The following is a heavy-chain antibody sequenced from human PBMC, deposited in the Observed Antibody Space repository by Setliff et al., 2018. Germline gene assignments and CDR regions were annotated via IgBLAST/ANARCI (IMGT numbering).Heavy chain of an antibody. CDR3: ARDTYGDYHRFDY. CDR1: GGSISSGSYY. D-gene: IGHD4-17*01. V-gene: IGHV4-61*09. J-gene: IGHJ4*02. Sequence: SETLSLTCTVSGGSISSGSYYWSWIRQPAGKGLEWIGHIYTSGSTNYNPSLKSRVTMTRDTSISTAYMELSRLRSDDTAVYYCARDTYGDYHRFDYWGQGTLVTVSS. CDR2: IYTSGST.